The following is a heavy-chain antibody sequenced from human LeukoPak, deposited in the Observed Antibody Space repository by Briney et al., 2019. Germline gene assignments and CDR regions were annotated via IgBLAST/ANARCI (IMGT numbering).Heavy chain of an antibody. D-gene: IGHD2-15*01. CDR1: GYSFTSYW. J-gene: IGHJ4*02. CDR2: IYPGDSDT. CDR3: ARYCSGGSCYPAIGY. V-gene: IGHV5-51*01. Sequence: ASVKVSCKGSGYSFTSYWIGWVRQMPGKGLEWMGIIYPGDSDTRYSPSFQGQVTISADKSISTAYLQWSSLKASDTAMYYCARYCSGGSCYPAIGYWGQGTLVTVSS.